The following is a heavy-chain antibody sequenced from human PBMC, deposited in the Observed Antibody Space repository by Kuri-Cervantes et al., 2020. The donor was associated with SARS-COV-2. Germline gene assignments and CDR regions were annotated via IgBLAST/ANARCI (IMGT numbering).Heavy chain of an antibody. D-gene: IGHD3-22*01. CDR3: ASPPEYDSSGSPFDY. CDR1: GFTFSSYS. CDR2: ISSSSSYI. V-gene: IGHV3-21*01. J-gene: IGHJ4*02. Sequence: GGSLRLSCAASGFTFSSYSMNWVRQAPGKGLEWVSSISSSSSYIYYADSVKCRFTISRDNSKNSLYLQMNSLRAEDTAVYYCASPPEYDSSGSPFDYWGQGTLVTVSS.